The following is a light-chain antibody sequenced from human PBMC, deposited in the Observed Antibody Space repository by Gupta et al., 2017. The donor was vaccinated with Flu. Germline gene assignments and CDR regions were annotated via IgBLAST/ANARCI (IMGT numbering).Light chain of an antibody. CDR1: QRINTY. V-gene: IGKV1-8*01. J-gene: IGKJ2*01. CDR2: AAS. Sequence: AIRITQSPSSLSASTGDRVTITCRASQRINTYLAWYQQQPGKAPKLLIYAASTDQSGVPSRFSGSGSGTDFTLTISRLQTEDVATYYCQQDDDYPHTFGQGTKLAIK. CDR3: QQDDDYPHT.